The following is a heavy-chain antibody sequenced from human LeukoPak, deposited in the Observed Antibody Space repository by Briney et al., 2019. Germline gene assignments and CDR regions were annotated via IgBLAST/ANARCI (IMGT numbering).Heavy chain of an antibody. CDR1: GFTFSSYA. CDR3: AKEYSSSWYYFDY. D-gene: IGHD6-13*01. CDR2: ISSSGGGT. Sequence: GGSLRLFCAASGFTFSSYAMSWVRQAPGKGLEWVSAISSSGGGTYYADSVKGRLTISRDNSKNKLYLQMNSLRAEDTAVYYCAKEYSSSWYYFDYWGQGTLVTVSS. V-gene: IGHV3-23*01. J-gene: IGHJ4*02.